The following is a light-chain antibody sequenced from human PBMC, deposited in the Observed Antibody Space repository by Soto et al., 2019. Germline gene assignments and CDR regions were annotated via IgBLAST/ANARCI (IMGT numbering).Light chain of an antibody. CDR2: GAS. J-gene: IGKJ1*01. Sequence: EILMTQSPATLYVSPGERATLSCRASQSVKSTLAWYQQKPGQAPRLLIYGASTRATGIPARFSGSGSGTEFTLTISSLQSEDFAVYYCQQYNDWPRTFGQGTKVDIK. CDR1: QSVKST. V-gene: IGKV3-15*01. CDR3: QQYNDWPRT.